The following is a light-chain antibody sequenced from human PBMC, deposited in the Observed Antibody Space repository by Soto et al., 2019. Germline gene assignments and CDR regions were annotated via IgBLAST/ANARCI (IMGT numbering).Light chain of an antibody. CDR2: EVT. Sequence: TQPASVSGSPGQSITISCTGTNSDVGGYDYVSWYQQHPDKAPKFMIYEVTNRPSGVSHRFSGSKSGNTASLTISGLQAEDEADYYCSSYTTTNTYVFGTGTKV. CDR3: SSYTTTNTYV. J-gene: IGLJ1*01. CDR1: NSDVGGYDY. V-gene: IGLV2-14*01.